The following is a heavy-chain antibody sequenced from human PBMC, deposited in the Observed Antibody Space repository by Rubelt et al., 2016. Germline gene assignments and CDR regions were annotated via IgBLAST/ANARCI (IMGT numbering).Heavy chain of an antibody. CDR3: ARRREGAEEDY. CDR1: GYDFFGFW. CDR2: IYPGDSSV. V-gene: IGHV5-51*01. Sequence: EVQLVQSGTEVKKSGESLKISCRGSGYDFFGFWIGWVRQMPGKGLDWMGIIYPGDSSVIYSPSFRGQVTISADKSISTAYLQWSSLKASDTAMYYCARRREGAEEDYWGQGTLVTVSS. J-gene: IGHJ4*02.